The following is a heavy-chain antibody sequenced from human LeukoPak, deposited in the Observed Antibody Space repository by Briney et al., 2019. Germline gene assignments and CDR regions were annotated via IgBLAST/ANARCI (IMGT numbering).Heavy chain of an antibody. V-gene: IGHV4-59*01. CDR2: IYYTGST. Sequence: SETLSLTCTVSGGSISSYYWNWIRQPPGKGLEWIGYIYYTGSTNYIPSLKSRVTISVDTSKKQFSLKLSSVTAADTAVYYCARAPEGGSYQGDFDYWGQGTLVTVSS. J-gene: IGHJ4*02. CDR3: ARAPEGGSYQGDFDY. CDR1: GGSISSYY. D-gene: IGHD1-26*01.